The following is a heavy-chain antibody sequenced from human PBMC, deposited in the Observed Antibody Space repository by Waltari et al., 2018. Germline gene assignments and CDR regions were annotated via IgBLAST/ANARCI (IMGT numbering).Heavy chain of an antibody. V-gene: IGHV6-1*01. CDR3: ARGRDSAFDY. D-gene: IGHD3-10*01. CDR2: TFYRSKWYY. J-gene: IGHJ4*02. Sequence: QVQLQQSGPGLVKPSQTLSLTCAISGDSVPRNSGAWNWIRQSPSRGLEWLGRTFYRSKWYYDYAISVKSRITINADTSKNQFFLQLNSVTPEDTAVYYCARGRDSAFDYWGQGTLVTVSS. CDR1: GDSVPRNSGA.